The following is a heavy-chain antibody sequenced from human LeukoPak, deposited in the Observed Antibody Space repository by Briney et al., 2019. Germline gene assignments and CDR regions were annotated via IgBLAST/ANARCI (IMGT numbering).Heavy chain of an antibody. CDR2: INHSGST. J-gene: IGHJ4*02. V-gene: IGHV4-39*07. Sequence: NPSQTLSLTCTVAGGSISSSSYYWGWIRQPPGKGLEWIGEINHSGSTNYNPSLKSRVTISVDTSKNQFSLKLSSVTAADTAVYYCARDGGRWLVRGYFDYWGQGSLVTVSS. CDR3: ARDGGRWLVRGYFDY. D-gene: IGHD6-19*01. CDR1: GGSISSSSYY.